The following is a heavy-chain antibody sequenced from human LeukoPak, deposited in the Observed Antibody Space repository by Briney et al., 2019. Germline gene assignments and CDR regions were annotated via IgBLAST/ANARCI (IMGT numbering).Heavy chain of an antibody. Sequence: SETLSLTCTVSGGSISSYYWSWIRQPAGKGLEWIGYIYYSGSTNYNPSLKSRVTISVDTSKNQFSLKLSSVTAADTAVYYCARRRTATYNFDYWGQGTLVTVSS. V-gene: IGHV4-59*08. CDR3: ARRRTATYNFDY. CDR1: GGSISSYY. J-gene: IGHJ4*02. CDR2: IYYSGST.